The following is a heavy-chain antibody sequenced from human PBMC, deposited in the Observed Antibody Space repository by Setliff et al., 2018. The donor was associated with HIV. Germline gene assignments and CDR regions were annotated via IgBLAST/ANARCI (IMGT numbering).Heavy chain of an antibody. CDR2: IYYSGTT. Sequence: SETLSLTCTVSGGSMSSFYWSWIRQYPEKGLEWIGYIYYSGTTNYNPALESRVTIAVDTSKNQFSLRLTSVTSADTAVYYCSRGGTMAEYWGPGKLVTVSS. CDR3: SRGGTMAEY. CDR1: GGSMSSFY. J-gene: IGHJ4*02. V-gene: IGHV4-59*01. D-gene: IGHD1-7*01.